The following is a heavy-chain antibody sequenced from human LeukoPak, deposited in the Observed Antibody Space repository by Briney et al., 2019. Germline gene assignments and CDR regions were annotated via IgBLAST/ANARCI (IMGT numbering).Heavy chain of an antibody. CDR2: INPNSGGT. J-gene: IGHJ4*02. V-gene: IGHV1-2*02. CDR3: AKKEPRYCSSSSCYFDYFEY. D-gene: IGHD2-2*01. CDR1: GYTFTGYY. Sequence: ASVKVSCKASGYTFTGYYMHWVRQARGQGLEWMGWINPNSGGTNYAQKFQGRVTMTRDTSINTVYMELSRLRSDDTAVYYCAKKEPRYCSSSSCYFDYFEYWGQGTLVTVSS.